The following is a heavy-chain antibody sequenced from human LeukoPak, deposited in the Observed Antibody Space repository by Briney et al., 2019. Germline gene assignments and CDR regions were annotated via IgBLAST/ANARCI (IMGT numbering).Heavy chain of an antibody. V-gene: IGHV4-34*01. J-gene: IGHJ5*02. CDR1: GGSFSGYY. CDR3: ARGRPVLLWFGEPSNWFDP. D-gene: IGHD3-10*01. Sequence: KASETLSLTCAVYGGSFSGYYWSWIRQPPGKGLEWIGEINHSGSTNYNPSLKSRVTISVDTSKNQFSLKLSPVTAADTAVYYCARGRPVLLWFGEPSNWFDPWGQGTLVTVSS. CDR2: INHSGST.